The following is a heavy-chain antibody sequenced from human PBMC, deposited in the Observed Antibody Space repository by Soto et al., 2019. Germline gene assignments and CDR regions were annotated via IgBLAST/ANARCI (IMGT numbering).Heavy chain of an antibody. CDR3: ARTDPTEPQYYFDY. V-gene: IGHV2-26*01. CDR1: GFSLSNARMG. CDR2: IFSNDEK. J-gene: IGHJ4*02. Sequence: QVTLKESGPVLVKPTETLTLTCTVSGFSLSNARMGVSWIRQPPGKALEWLAHIFSNDEKSYSTSLKSRLTISKDTSKSQVVLTMTNMDPVDTATYYCARTDPTEPQYYFDYWGQGTLVTVSS.